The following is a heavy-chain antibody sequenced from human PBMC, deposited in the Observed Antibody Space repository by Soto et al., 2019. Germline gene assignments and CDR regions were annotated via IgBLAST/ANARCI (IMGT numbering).Heavy chain of an antibody. CDR1: GDTITSYS. CDR3: EGESGENWSYEAY. Sequence: PSGTLSLTCTVSGDTITSYSWNWIRQSAGKGLEWIGRISTTGNTHYNPSLESRVTMSLDTSKNQFSLKLNSVTAADTAVYYCEGESGENWSYEAYWGQGTLVTVSS. V-gene: IGHV4-4*07. CDR2: ISTTGNT. D-gene: IGHD1-7*01. J-gene: IGHJ4*02.